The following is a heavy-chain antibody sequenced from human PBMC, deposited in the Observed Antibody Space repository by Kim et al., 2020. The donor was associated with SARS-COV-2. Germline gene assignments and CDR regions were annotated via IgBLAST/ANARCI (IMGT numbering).Heavy chain of an antibody. CDR2: ISGSGGST. Sequence: GGSLRLSCAASGFTFSSYAMSWVRQAPGKGLEWVSAISGSGGSTYYADSVKGRFTISRDNSKNTLYLQMNSLRAEDTAVYYCAKGGMGITMIVVVITTSGFDYWGQGTLVTVSS. J-gene: IGHJ4*02. CDR3: AKGGMGITMIVVVITTSGFDY. V-gene: IGHV3-23*01. D-gene: IGHD3-22*01. CDR1: GFTFSSYA.